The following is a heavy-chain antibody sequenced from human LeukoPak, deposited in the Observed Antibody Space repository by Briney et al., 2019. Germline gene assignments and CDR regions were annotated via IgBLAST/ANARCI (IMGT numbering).Heavy chain of an antibody. D-gene: IGHD5-18*01. V-gene: IGHV3-53*01. CDR2: IYSGGST. Sequence: GGSLRLSCAASGFTVSSNYMSWVRQAPGKGLEWVSVIYSGGSTYYADSVKGRFTISRDNSKNTLYLQMNSLRAEDTAVYYCARDVRVIRGYSPSYFDYWGQGTLVTVSS. CDR1: GFTVSSNY. J-gene: IGHJ4*02. CDR3: ARDVRVIRGYSPSYFDY.